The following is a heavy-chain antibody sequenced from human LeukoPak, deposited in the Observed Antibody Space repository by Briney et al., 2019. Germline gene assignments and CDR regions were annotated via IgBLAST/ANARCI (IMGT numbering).Heavy chain of an antibody. Sequence: PGGSLRLSCAASGFTFSSYSMNWVRQAPGKGLEWVSSITSSGRYIYYADSVKGRFTISRDNAKNALYLQMNSLRAGDTAVYYCVRGYISGWNWLDPWGLGTLVTVSS. CDR2: ITSSGRYI. D-gene: IGHD6-19*01. J-gene: IGHJ5*02. V-gene: IGHV3-21*01. CDR1: GFTFSSYS. CDR3: VRGYISGWNWLDP.